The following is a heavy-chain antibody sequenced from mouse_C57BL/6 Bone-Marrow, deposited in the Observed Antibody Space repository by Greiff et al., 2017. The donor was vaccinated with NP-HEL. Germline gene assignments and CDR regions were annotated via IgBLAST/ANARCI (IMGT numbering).Heavy chain of an antibody. D-gene: IGHD2-2*01. CDR3: AREGGYLFAY. Sequence: EVKLEESGPGLVKPSQSLSLTCSVTGYSITSGYYWNWIRQFPGNKLEWMGYISYDGSNNYNPSLKNPISITRDTSQNQFFLKLNSVTTEDTATYYCAREGGYLFAYWGQGTLVTVSA. V-gene: IGHV3-6*01. CDR2: ISYDGSN. CDR1: GYSITSGYY. J-gene: IGHJ3*01.